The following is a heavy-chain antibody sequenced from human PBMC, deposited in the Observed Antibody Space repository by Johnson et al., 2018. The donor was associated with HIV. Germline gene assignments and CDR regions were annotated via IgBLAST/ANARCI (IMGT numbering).Heavy chain of an antibody. CDR1: GFIFDDYG. CDR2: IGTAGDT. Sequence: VQLVESGGGVERPGGSLRLSCVGSGFIFDDYGMSWVRQATGKGLEWVSAIGTAGDTYYPGSVKGRFTISRENAKNSLYLQMNSLRAGDTAVYYCAKTPGKNWYYSEGTDAFDIWGQGTMVTVSS. V-gene: IGHV3-13*01. J-gene: IGHJ3*02. D-gene: IGHD3-22*01. CDR3: AKTPGKNWYYSEGTDAFDI.